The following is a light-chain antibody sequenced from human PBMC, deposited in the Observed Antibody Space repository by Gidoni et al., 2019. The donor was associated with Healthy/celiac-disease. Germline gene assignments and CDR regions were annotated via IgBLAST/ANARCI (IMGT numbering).Light chain of an antibody. CDR3: QAWDSSLVV. CDR2: QDS. Sequence: SSELPQPPSVSVSPGQTASITCSGDKLGDKYACWYQQKPGQSPVLVIYQDSKRPSGIPERFSGSNSGNTATLTISGTQAMDEADYYCQAWDSSLVVFGGGTKLTVL. V-gene: IGLV3-1*01. CDR1: KLGDKY. J-gene: IGLJ2*01.